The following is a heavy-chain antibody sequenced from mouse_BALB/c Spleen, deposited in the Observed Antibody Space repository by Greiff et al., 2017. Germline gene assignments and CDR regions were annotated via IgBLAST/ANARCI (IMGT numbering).Heavy chain of an antibody. Sequence: EVQLQESGPGLVKPSQSLSLTCSVTGYSITSGYYWNWIRQFPGNKLEWMGYISYDGSNNYNPSLKNRISITRDTSKNQFFLKLNSVTTEDTATYYCGFIRVSHWYFDVWGAGTTVTVSS. V-gene: IGHV3-6*02. CDR3: GFIRVSHWYFDV. CDR1: GYSITSGYY. J-gene: IGHJ1*01. D-gene: IGHD1-1*01. CDR2: ISYDGSN.